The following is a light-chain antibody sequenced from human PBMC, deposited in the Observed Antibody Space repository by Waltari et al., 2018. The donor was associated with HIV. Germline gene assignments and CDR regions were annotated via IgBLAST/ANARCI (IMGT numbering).Light chain of an antibody. J-gene: IGLJ3*02. CDR2: EVT. CDR1: RSRVERYYL. CDR3: CSYAGSSTWV. V-gene: IGLV2-23*02. Sequence: QSALTQPDSVSGSPGQSHTISCTGTRSRVERYYLVSWSQQHPGKAPKLMIYEVTKRPSGVSNRFSGSKSGNTASLTISGLQAEDEADYYCCSYAGSSTWVFGGGTKLTVL.